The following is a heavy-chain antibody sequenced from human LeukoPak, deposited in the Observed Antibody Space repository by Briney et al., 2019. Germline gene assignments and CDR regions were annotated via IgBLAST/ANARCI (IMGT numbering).Heavy chain of an antibody. V-gene: IGHV3-30*19. Sequence: PGSSLRLSCAASGFTFSNYGMHWVRQAPGKRLEWVAVIWYDGSNKNYADSVKGRFTISRDNSKKALYLQMNGLRSEDTAVYFCAREETYDIRSGYYMVLDYWGQGTLVTVSS. J-gene: IGHJ4*02. CDR3: AREETYDIRSGYYMVLDY. CDR1: GFTFSNYG. D-gene: IGHD3-9*01. CDR2: IWYDGSNK.